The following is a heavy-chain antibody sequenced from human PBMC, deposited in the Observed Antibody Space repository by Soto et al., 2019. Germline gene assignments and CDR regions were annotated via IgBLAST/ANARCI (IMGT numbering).Heavy chain of an antibody. Sequence: QVQLVESGGGVVQSGRSLRLSCAASGFTFSSYAMHWVRQAPGKGLEWVAVISYDGSNKYYADSVKGRFTISRDNSQNTLYLQLNSLRAADPAVYYCARGIAVAGTIDYWGQGTLVTVSS. V-gene: IGHV3-30-3*01. CDR1: GFTFSSYA. D-gene: IGHD6-19*01. CDR3: ARGIAVAGTIDY. J-gene: IGHJ4*02. CDR2: ISYDGSNK.